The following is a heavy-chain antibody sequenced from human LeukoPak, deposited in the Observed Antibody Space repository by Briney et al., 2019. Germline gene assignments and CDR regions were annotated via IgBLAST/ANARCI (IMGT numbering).Heavy chain of an antibody. Sequence: SETLSLTCTVSGGSISSGSYYWSWIRQPAGKGLEWIGRIYTSGSTNYNPSLKSRVTISVDTSKNQFSLKLSSVTAADTAVYYCARRLVVVPAAILYYYYMDVWGKGTTVTVSS. D-gene: IGHD2-2*02. V-gene: IGHV4-61*02. CDR2: IYTSGST. J-gene: IGHJ6*03. CDR3: ARRLVVVPAAILYYYYMDV. CDR1: GGSISSGSYY.